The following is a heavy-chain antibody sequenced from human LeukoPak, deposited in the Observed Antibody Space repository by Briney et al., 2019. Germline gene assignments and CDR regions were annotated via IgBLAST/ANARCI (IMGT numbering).Heavy chain of an antibody. D-gene: IGHD6-19*01. CDR1: GLTFRSYW. J-gene: IGHJ4*02. Sequence: GGSLRLSCAVSGLTFRSYWMSWVRQAPGKGLEWVANINQDGSEKYFVDSEKGRFTISRDNAKNSLHLQMNTLRAEDTDVYYCARVYSSGWFLDYWGQGTLVTVSS. V-gene: IGHV3-7*01. CDR3: ARVYSSGWFLDY. CDR2: INQDGSEK.